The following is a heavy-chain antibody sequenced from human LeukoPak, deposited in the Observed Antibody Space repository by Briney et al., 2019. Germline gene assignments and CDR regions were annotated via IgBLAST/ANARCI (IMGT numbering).Heavy chain of an antibody. D-gene: IGHD3-9*01. Sequence: GGSLRLSCTVSGFTVSSNSMSWVRQAPGKGLEWVSVIYSGGSTYYADSVKGRFTISRDNSKNTLYLQMNSLRAEDTAVYYCARGYFDWLLYYWGQGTLVTVSS. CDR3: ARGYFDWLLYY. CDR1: GFTVSSNS. V-gene: IGHV3-53*01. CDR2: IYSGGST. J-gene: IGHJ4*02.